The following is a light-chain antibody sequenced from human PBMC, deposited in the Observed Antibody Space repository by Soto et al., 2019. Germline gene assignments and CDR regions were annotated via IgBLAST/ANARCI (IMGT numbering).Light chain of an antibody. V-gene: IGKV3-15*01. CDR2: DAS. CDR3: QQYNNWPLLT. CDR1: QSLRSS. J-gene: IGKJ4*01. Sequence: ETMMTQSPDTLSVSLGERATLSCRASQSLRSSLAWYQQKPGQAPRLLIYDASTRATGIPARFSGSGSGTDFTLTISGLQSEDFAVYYCQQYNNWPLLTFGGGTKVDIK.